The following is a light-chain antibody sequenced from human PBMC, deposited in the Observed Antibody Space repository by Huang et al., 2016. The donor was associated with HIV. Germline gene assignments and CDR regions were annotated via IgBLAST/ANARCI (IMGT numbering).Light chain of an antibody. CDR3: QQYNNYPLT. CDR2: AAS. CDR1: RDIGSW. Sequence: DIQMTQSPSSLSASVGDRVTITCRASRDIGSWLAWYQQKPEEATKSLIYAASTLQTGVPSRFSGSGSGTDFTLTISSLQPEDFATYYCQQYNNYPLTFGGGTKVEIK. J-gene: IGKJ4*01. V-gene: IGKV1D-16*01.